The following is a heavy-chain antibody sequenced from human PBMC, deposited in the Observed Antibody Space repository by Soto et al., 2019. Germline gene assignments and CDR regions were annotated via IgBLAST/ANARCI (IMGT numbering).Heavy chain of an antibody. J-gene: IGHJ3*02. D-gene: IGHD6-13*01. Sequence: EVQLLESGGGLVQPGGSLRLSCAASGFTFNIFAMSWVRQAPGKGLEWVSSIGNGDAETYYADSVKGRFTVSRDNSKNTLALRMNSLRAEDTAVYYCARDATNRQLVPDAFDIWGQGTMVTVSS. CDR1: GFTFNIFA. CDR3: ARDATNRQLVPDAFDI. V-gene: IGHV3-23*01. CDR2: IGNGDAET.